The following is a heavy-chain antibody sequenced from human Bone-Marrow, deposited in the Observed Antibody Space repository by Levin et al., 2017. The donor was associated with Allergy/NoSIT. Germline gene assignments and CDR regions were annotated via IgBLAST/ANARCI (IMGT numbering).Heavy chain of an antibody. CDR3: ASLYYYDSSGYSQENFDY. D-gene: IGHD3-22*01. CDR1: GYTFTGYY. V-gene: IGHV1-2*02. Sequence: ASVKVSCKASGYTFTGYYMHWVRQAPGQGLEWMGWINPNSGGTNYAQKFQGRVTMTRDTSISTAYMELSRLRSDDTAVYYCASLYYYDSSGYSQENFDYWGQGTLVTVSS. J-gene: IGHJ4*02. CDR2: INPNSGGT.